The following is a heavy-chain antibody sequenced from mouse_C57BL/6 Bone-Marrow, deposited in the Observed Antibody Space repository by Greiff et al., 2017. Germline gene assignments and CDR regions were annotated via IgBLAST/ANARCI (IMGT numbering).Heavy chain of an antibody. D-gene: IGHD1-1*01. CDR2: ISSGGSYT. J-gene: IGHJ1*03. CDR1: GFTFSSYG. Sequence: EVHLVESGGDLVKPGGSLKLSCAASGFTFSSYGMSWVRQTPDKRLEWVATISSGGSYTYYPDSVKGRFTISRANAKNTLYLQMSSLKSEDTAMYYCTRQGYYYGSDWYFDVWGTGTTVTVSS. V-gene: IGHV5-6*01. CDR3: TRQGYYYGSDWYFDV.